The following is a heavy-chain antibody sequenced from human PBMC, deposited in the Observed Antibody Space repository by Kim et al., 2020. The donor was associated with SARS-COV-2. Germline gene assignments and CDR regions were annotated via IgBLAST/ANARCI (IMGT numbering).Heavy chain of an antibody. Sequence: SVKVSCKASGGTFSSYAISWVRQAPGQGLEWMGGIIPIFGTANYAQKFQGRVTITADESTSTAYMELSSLRSEDTAVYYCARGAYSSGWYGPKYRDYWGQGTLVTVSS. CDR2: IIPIFGTA. D-gene: IGHD6-19*01. J-gene: IGHJ4*02. CDR3: ARGAYSSGWYGPKYRDY. CDR1: GGTFSSYA. V-gene: IGHV1-69*13.